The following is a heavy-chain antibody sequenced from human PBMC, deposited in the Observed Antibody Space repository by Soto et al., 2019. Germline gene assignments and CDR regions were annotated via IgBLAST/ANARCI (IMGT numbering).Heavy chain of an antibody. J-gene: IGHJ3*02. V-gene: IGHV3-30-3*01. Sequence: QVQLVESGGGVVQPGTSLIISCVGSGFTFSTNVWNWFPRPPGKGLQWVSVITSDGSKKNPAASVKGRFIISRDNYKNTLYLQMNTLRTEDTAVYYCARTVASAGPDAFDIWGQGTVLTVSS. D-gene: IGHD6-13*01. CDR2: ITSDGSKK. CDR1: GFTFSTNV. CDR3: ARTVASAGPDAFDI.